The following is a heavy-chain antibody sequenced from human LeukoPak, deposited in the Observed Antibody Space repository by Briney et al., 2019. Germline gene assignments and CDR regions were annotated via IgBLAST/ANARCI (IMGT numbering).Heavy chain of an antibody. V-gene: IGHV3-23*01. CDR3: AKKHNLHSGWPFDY. Sequence: GGSLRLPCAASGFTFSSYAMSWVRQAPGKGLEWVSAISGSGGSTYYADSVKGRFTISRDNSKNTLYLQMNSLRAEDTAVYYCAKKHNLHSGWPFDYWGQGTLVTVSS. CDR1: GFTFSSYA. D-gene: IGHD6-19*01. J-gene: IGHJ4*02. CDR2: ISGSGGST.